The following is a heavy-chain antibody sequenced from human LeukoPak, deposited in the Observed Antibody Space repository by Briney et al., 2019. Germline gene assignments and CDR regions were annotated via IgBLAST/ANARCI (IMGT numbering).Heavy chain of an antibody. J-gene: IGHJ6*02. Sequence: GGSLRLSCAASGFTFSSYSMNWVRQAPGKGLEWVSSISTSSSYIHYADSLKGRFTISRDNAKNSLFLQMNSLRAEDTAVYYCAISRYCGGDCYSQGMDVWGQGTTVTVSS. CDR1: GFTFSSYS. CDR2: ISTSSSYI. CDR3: AISRYCGGDCYSQGMDV. V-gene: IGHV3-21*01. D-gene: IGHD2-21*02.